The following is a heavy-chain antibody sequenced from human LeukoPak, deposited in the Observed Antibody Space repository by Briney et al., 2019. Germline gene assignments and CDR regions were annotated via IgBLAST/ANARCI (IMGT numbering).Heavy chain of an antibody. CDR1: GYTFTGYY. CDR2: INPNSGGT. J-gene: IGHJ4*02. CDR3: ARAGKVLDIVVVPVDY. D-gene: IGHD2-2*01. V-gene: IGHV1-2*02. Sequence: ASVKVSCTASGYTFTGYYMHWVRQAPGQGLEWMGWINPNSGGTNYAQKFQGRVTMTRDTSISTAYMELSRLRSDDTAVYYCARAGKVLDIVVVPVDYWGQGTLVTVSS.